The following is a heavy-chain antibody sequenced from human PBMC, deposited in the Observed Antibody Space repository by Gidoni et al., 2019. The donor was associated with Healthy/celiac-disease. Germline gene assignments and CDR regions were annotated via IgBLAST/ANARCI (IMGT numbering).Heavy chain of an antibody. V-gene: IGHV3-21*01. Sequence: EVQLVESGGGLVKTGGYLRRSCAASGFTFSSYSMNWVRQAPGKGLEGVSSISSSSSYIYYADSVKGRFTISRDNAKNSLYLQMNSLRAEDTAVYYCARAVAGTKGTFDYWGQGTLVTVSS. CDR1: GFTFSSYS. D-gene: IGHD6-19*01. CDR2: ISSSSSYI. CDR3: ARAVAGTKGTFDY. J-gene: IGHJ4*02.